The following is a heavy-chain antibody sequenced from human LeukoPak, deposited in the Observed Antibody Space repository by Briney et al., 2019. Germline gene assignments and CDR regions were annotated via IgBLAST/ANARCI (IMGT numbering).Heavy chain of an antibody. CDR3: TLYGATYYGMDV. D-gene: IGHD2-8*01. J-gene: IGHJ6*02. CDR1: GGTFSSYA. V-gene: IGHV1-69*04. CDR2: IIPILGIA. Sequence: SVKVSCKASGGTFSSYAISWVRQAPGQGLEWTGRIIPILGIANYAQKFQGRVTITADKSTSTAYMELSSLRSEDTAVYYCTLYGATYYGMDVWGQGTTVTVSS.